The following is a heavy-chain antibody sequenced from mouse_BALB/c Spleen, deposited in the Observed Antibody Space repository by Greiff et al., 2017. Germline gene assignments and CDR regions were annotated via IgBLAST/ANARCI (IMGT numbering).Heavy chain of an antibody. Sequence: EVKLMESGGGLVKPGGSLKLSCAASGFTFSDYYMYWVRQTPEKRLEWVATISDGGSYTYYPDSVKGRFTISRDNAKNNLYLQMSSLKSEDTAMYYCARDLYGSRSLFAYWGQGTLVTVSA. D-gene: IGHD1-1*01. CDR3: ARDLYGSRSLFAY. CDR1: GFTFSDYY. V-gene: IGHV5-4*02. J-gene: IGHJ3*01. CDR2: ISDGGSYT.